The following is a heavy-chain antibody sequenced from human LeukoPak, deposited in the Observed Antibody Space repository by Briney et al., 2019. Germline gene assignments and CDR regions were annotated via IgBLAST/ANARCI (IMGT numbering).Heavy chain of an antibody. CDR1: GGSISSYY. J-gene: IGHJ3*02. CDR2: IYYSGST. V-gene: IGHV4-59*01. D-gene: IGHD2-2*01. CDR3: ARGARPGYCSSTSCYAGDAFDI. Sequence: SETLSLTCTVSGGSISSYYWSWIRQPPGKGLAWIGYIYYSGSTNYNPSLKSRVTISVDTSKNQFSLKLSSVTAADTAVYYCARGARPGYCSSTSCYAGDAFDIWGQGTMVTVSS.